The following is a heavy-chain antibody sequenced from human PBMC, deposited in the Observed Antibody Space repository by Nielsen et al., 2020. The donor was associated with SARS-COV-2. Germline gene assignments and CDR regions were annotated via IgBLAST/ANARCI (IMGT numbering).Heavy chain of an antibody. CDR1: GFTFTDSA. J-gene: IGHJ4*02. CDR3: AKDISRFGELFGY. Sequence: GESLKISCAASGFTFTDSAMHWVRQAPGKGLEWVAFMRYDGTTQYYADSVKGRFTISRDSSSSTLYLQMNSLRTEDTAMYYCAKDISRFGELFGYWGQGSLVSVSS. CDR2: MRYDGTTQ. D-gene: IGHD3-10*01. V-gene: IGHV3-30*02.